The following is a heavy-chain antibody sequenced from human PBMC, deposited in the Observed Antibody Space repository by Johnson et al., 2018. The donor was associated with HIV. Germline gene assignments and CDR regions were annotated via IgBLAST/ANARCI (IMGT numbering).Heavy chain of an antibody. V-gene: IGHV3-11*01. J-gene: IGHJ3*02. CDR1: GFTFSDYY. D-gene: IGHD6-19*01. CDR2: ISSSGSTI. CDR3: ARAGGAVRVNGFDM. Sequence: QMLLVESGGGLVQPGGSLRLSCAASGFTFSDYYMSWIRQAPGKGLEWVSYISSSGSTIYYADSVKGRFTIPRDNAKNSLYLQMNSLRAEDTALYYCARAGGAVRVNGFDMWGQGTMVTVSS.